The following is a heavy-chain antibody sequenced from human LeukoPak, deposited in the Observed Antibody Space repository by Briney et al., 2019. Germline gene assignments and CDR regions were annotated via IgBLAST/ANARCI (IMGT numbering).Heavy chain of an antibody. CDR2: IHYSGST. D-gene: IGHD3-22*01. CDR1: GGSISSSSYY. J-gene: IGHJ4*02. V-gene: IGHV4-39*02. Sequence: PSETLSLTCTVSGGSISSSSYYWGWIRQPPGKGLELIGSIHYSGSTYYNPSLGGRVTISVDTSKNQFSLKLRSVTAADTAVYYCARDAYYDSSGYFWDYWGEGTLVTVSS. CDR3: ARDAYYDSSGYFWDY.